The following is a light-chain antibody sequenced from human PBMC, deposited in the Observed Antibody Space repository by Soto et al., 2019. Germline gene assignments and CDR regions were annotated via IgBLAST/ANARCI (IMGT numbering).Light chain of an antibody. Sequence: EIQLTQAPSSPSASLRDRVTITCRASQGIGVYLAWFQQKPGKVPKLLNYAASALQSGVPSRFSGSGSGTDFTLTISSLQPEDFATYDCQKYNSAPLTFGGGTKVDIK. CDR2: AAS. CDR1: QGIGVY. V-gene: IGKV1-27*01. J-gene: IGKJ4*01. CDR3: QKYNSAPLT.